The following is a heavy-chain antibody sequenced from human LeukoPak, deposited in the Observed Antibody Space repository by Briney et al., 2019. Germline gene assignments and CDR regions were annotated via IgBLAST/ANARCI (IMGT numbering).Heavy chain of an antibody. CDR1: GYTFTSYD. CDR3: ARAPDFWSGEYYYYYYMDV. CDR2: MNPNSGNT. V-gene: IGHV1-8*01. Sequence: GASVKVSCKASGYTFTSYDINWVRQATGQGLEWMGWMNPNSGNTGYAQKFQGRVTMTRNTSISTAYMELSSLRSEDTAVYYCARAPDFWSGEYYYYYYMDVLGKGTTVTVSS. J-gene: IGHJ6*03. D-gene: IGHD3-3*01.